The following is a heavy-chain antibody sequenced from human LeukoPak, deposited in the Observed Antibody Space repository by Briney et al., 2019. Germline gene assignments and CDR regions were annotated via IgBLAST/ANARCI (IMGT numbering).Heavy chain of an antibody. D-gene: IGHD2-15*01. Sequence: SVKVSCKASGGTFSGYAISWVRQAPGQGLEWMGGIIPIFGTANYAQKFQGRVTITADESTSTAYMELSSLRSEDTAVYYCARGPGCSGGSCPFNYWGQGTLVTVSS. J-gene: IGHJ4*02. V-gene: IGHV1-69*13. CDR1: GGTFSGYA. CDR2: IIPIFGTA. CDR3: ARGPGCSGGSCPFNY.